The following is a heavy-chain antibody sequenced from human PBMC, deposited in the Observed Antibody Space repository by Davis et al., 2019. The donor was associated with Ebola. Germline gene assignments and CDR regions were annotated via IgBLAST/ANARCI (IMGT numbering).Heavy chain of an antibody. D-gene: IGHD4-17*01. V-gene: IGHV3-21*01. CDR2: IQSDMSYI. J-gene: IGHJ4*02. Sequence: GESLKISCTASGFTFRSFDMNWVRQPPGGGLEWVASIQSDMSYIYYAASVRGRFTVSRDNAKNTLFLEMTSLKVEDSAVYFCARKDFGDYAYSDYWGQGTLVTVSS. CDR1: GFTFRSFD. CDR3: ARKDFGDYAYSDY.